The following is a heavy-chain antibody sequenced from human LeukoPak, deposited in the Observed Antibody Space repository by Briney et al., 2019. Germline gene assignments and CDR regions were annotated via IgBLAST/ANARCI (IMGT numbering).Heavy chain of an antibody. CDR2: IRYDGSNK. J-gene: IGHJ4*02. V-gene: IGHV3-30*02. CDR3: AKDSGYYGSGSYPVDY. CDR1: GFTLSSYG. Sequence: GGSPRLSCAASGFTLSSYGMHWVRQAPGKGLEWVAFIRYDGSNKYYADSVKGRFTISRDNSKNTLYLQMNSLRAEDTAVYYCAKDSGYYGSGSYPVDYWGQGTLVTVSS. D-gene: IGHD3-10*01.